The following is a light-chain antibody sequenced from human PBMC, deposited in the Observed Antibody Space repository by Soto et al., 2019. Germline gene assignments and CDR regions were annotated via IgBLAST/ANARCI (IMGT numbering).Light chain of an antibody. CDR2: GNS. J-gene: IGLJ3*02. Sequence: QSVLTQPPSVSGAPGQRVTISCTGSSSNIGAGYDVKWYQQLPGTAPKLLIHGNSNRPSGVPDRFSGSKSGTSASLAITGLQAEDEADYYCQSYDSSLSGWVFGGGIKVTVL. CDR1: SSNIGAGYD. V-gene: IGLV1-40*01. CDR3: QSYDSSLSGWV.